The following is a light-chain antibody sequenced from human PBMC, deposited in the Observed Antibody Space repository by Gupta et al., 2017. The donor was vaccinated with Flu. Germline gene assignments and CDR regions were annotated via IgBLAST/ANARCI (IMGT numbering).Light chain of an antibody. CDR3: CTWDSSRSAGWV. CDR2: ENN. CDR1: SSNIGNNY. V-gene: IGLV1-51*02. J-gene: IGLJ3*02. Sequence: QSVLTQPPSVSAAPGQKVTISCSGSSSNIGNNYVSWYQQLPGTAPKLLIYENNKRPSGSPDRFSGSTSGTSATPGTTRLQTGDEADYYCCTWDSSRSAGWVFGGGTKLTVL.